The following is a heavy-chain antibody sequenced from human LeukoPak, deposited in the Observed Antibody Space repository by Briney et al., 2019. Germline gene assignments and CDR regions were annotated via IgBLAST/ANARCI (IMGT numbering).Heavy chain of an antibody. D-gene: IGHD6-19*01. V-gene: IGHV4-39*01. CDR1: GRSISSSSYS. CDR2: IYYSGST. CDR3: ARGGLIAVAGTFDY. Sequence: TETLSLTCTVSGRSISSSSYSWGWIRQPPGKGLEWIGSIYYSGSTYYTPSLKSRVTISVDTSKNQFSLKLSSVTAEDTAVYYCARGGLIAVAGTFDYWGQGTLVTVSS. J-gene: IGHJ4*02.